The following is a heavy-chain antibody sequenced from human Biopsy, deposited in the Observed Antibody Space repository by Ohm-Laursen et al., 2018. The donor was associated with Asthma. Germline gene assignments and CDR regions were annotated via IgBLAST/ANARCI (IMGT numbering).Heavy chain of an antibody. D-gene: IGHD6-19*01. J-gene: IGHJ4*02. CDR3: ARGGWQVGGFDS. V-gene: IGHV4-31*03. CDR1: LASIDTGGSSGGYY. Sequence: TLSLTCTVSLASIDTGGSSGGYYWSWIRQTPGKGLEWMGCSYHSGDTYYNTSLKSRLIISLDTSKNHLSLNLSSVTAAYTALYFCARGGWQVGGFDSWGPGSLVTVSS. CDR2: SYHSGDT.